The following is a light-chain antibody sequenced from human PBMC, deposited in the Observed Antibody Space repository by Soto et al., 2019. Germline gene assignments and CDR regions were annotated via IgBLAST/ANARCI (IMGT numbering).Light chain of an antibody. Sequence: QSALTQPASVSGSPGQSITISCTGTSSDVGGYNSVSWYQQHPGKAPRLMIYEVSSRPSGVSNRFSGSKSGNTASLTISGLQAEDEADYYCSSYTISNTQFGGGTKLTVL. CDR1: SSDVGGYNS. J-gene: IGLJ3*02. V-gene: IGLV2-14*01. CDR2: EVS. CDR3: SSYTISNTQ.